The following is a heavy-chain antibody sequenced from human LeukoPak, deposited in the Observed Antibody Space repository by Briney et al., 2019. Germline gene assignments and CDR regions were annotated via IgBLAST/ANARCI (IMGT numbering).Heavy chain of an antibody. Sequence: SETLSLTCAVYGGSFSGYYWSWIRQPPGKGLEWIGEINHSGSTNYNPSLKSRVTISVDTSKNKFSLKLSSVTAADTAVYYCVRDSSGYYPIFDYWGQGTLVTVSS. J-gene: IGHJ4*02. CDR3: VRDSSGYYPIFDY. CDR2: INHSGST. V-gene: IGHV4-34*01. CDR1: GGSFSGYY. D-gene: IGHD3-22*01.